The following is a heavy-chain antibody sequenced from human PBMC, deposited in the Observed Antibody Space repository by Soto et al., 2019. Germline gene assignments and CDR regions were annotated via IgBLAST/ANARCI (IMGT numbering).Heavy chain of an antibody. D-gene: IGHD6-13*01. V-gene: IGHV3-21*01. J-gene: IGHJ5*02. Sequence: WGSLRFACASSGFTFRSFTMNWVRQAPGKGLDLVSTISINSAYIYYTDALRGRFTISRDNAKNSLHLQINSLRAEDTAVYYCTRDASRDSSARGWFDPWGPGTLVTVSS. CDR2: ISINSAYI. CDR3: TRDASRDSSARGWFDP. CDR1: GFTFRSFT.